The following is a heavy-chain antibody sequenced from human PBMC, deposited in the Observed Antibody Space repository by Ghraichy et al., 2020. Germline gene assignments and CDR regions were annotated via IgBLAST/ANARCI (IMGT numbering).Heavy chain of an antibody. CDR2: TYYRSKWYN. V-gene: IGHV6-1*01. CDR3: ARDQSYIYCSGGSCYSDPGPDYGMDV. J-gene: IGHJ6*02. CDR1: GDSVSSNSAA. D-gene: IGHD2-15*01. Sequence: SQTLSLTCAISGDSVSSNSAAWNWIRQSPSRGLEWLGRTYYRSKWYNDYAVSVKSRITINPDTSKNQFSLQLNSVTPEDTAVYYCARDQSYIYCSGGSCYSDPGPDYGMDVWGQGTTVTVSS.